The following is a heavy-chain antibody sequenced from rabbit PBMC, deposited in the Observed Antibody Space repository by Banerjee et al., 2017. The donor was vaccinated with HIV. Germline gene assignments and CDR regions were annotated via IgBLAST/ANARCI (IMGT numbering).Heavy chain of an antibody. J-gene: IGHJ5*01. V-gene: IGHV1S47*01. Sequence: QEQLVESGGDLVKPGASLTLTCKASEFDFSSYGVSWVRQAPGKGLEWIGCIYAGKGSTDYASWVNGRFSISRENTQNTVFLQMTSLTAADTATYFCARGYDDYVIWEHYWLDLWGQGTLVTVS. CDR2: IYAGKGST. CDR1: EFDFSSYG. D-gene: IGHD2-1*01. CDR3: ARGYDDYVIWEHYWLDL.